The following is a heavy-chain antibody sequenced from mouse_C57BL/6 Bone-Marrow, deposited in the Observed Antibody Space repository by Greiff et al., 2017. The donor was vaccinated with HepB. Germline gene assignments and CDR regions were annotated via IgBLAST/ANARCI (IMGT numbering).Heavy chain of an antibody. CDR2: INPSTGGT. CDR3: ARGGTMVTTMDY. D-gene: IGHD2-2*01. J-gene: IGHJ4*01. CDR1: GYSFTGYY. V-gene: IGHV1-42*01. Sequence: VHVKQSGPELVKPGASVKISCKASGYSFTGYYMNWVKQSPEKSLEWIGEINPSTGGTTYNQKFKAKATLTVDKSSSTAYMQLKSLTSEDSAVYYCARGGTMVTTMDYWGQGTSVTVSS.